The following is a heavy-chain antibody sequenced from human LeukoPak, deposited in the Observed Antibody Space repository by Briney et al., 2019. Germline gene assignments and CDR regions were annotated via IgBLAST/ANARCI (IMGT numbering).Heavy chain of an antibody. CDR3: ARDRIAAAGTDYDY. CDR1: GFTFSSYW. J-gene: IGHJ4*02. V-gene: IGHV3-7*01. D-gene: IGHD6-13*01. Sequence: GGSLRLSCAASGFTFSSYWMTWIRQAPGKGLEWVANIKGDESAKYHVDSVKGRFTISRDNAYNSLYLQMNSLRAEDTAVYYCARDRIAAAGTDYDYWGQGALVTVSS. CDR2: IKGDESAK.